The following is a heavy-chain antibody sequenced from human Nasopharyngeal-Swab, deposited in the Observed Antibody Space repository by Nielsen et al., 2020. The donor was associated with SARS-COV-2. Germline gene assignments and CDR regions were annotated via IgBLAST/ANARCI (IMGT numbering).Heavy chain of an antibody. V-gene: IGHV2-70*11. CDR3: ARMPLYTTSGGMDV. CDR1: GFSLSTSGMC. D-gene: IGHD6-13*01. CDR2: IDWDDDK. J-gene: IGHJ6*02. Sequence: SGPTLVKPTQTLTLTCTFSGFSLSTSGMCVSWIRQPPGKALEWLARIDWDDDKYYSTSLKTRLTISKDTSKNQVVLTMTNMDPVDTGTYYCARMPLYTTSGGMDVWGHGTTVTVSS.